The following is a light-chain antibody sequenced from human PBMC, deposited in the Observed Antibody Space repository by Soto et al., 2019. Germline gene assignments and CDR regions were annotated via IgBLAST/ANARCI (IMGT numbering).Light chain of an antibody. CDR2: EVS. V-gene: IGLV2-14*01. J-gene: IGLJ1*01. CDR1: SSDVGGYNY. CDR3: TSYTSSSTLFV. Sequence: QSALTQPASVSGSPGQSITISCTGTSSDVGGYNYVSWYQQHPGKAPKLMIYEVSNRPSGVSNPFSGSKSGNTAPLTISGLQAEDEADYYCTSYTSSSTLFVFGTGTKLTVL.